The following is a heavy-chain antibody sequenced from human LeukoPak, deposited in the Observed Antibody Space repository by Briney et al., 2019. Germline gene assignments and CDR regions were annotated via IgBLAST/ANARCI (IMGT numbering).Heavy chain of an antibody. D-gene: IGHD4-17*01. Sequence: TLSLTXXXXGGAXXSXYWSWIRQPPGKGLEWIGYIYYSGSTNYNPSLKSRVTISVDTSKNQFSLKLSSVTAADTGGDYCGRSLNTVTTFPLDSWGQGTLVTVSS. V-gene: IGHV4-59*08. CDR1: GGAXXSXY. J-gene: IGHJ4*02. CDR2: IYYSGST. CDR3: GRSLNTVTTFPLDS.